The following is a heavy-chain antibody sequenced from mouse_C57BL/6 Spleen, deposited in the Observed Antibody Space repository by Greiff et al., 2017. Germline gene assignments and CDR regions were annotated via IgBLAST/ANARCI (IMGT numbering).Heavy chain of an antibody. CDR1: GYTFTSYW. V-gene: IGHV1-72*01. J-gene: IGHJ4*01. CDR3: AREEASYDYDDAMDY. CDR2: IDTNSGGT. D-gene: IGHD2-4*01. Sequence: QVQLQQSGAELVKPGASVKLSCKASGYTFTSYWMHWVKQRPGRGLEWIGRIDTNSGGTKYNEKFKSKATLTVDKPSSTAYMQLSSLTSEDSAVYYCAREEASYDYDDAMDYWGQGTSVTVSS.